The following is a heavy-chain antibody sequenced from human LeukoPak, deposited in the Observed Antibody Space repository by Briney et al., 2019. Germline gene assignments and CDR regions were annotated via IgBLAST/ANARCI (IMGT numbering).Heavy chain of an antibody. J-gene: IGHJ6*03. CDR1: GGSFSGYY. Sequence: SETLSLTCAVSGGSFSGYYWSWIRQPPGKGLEWISEINLSGSTTYNPSPKSRVAISVDTSKNQFSLKLSSVTAADTAVYYCARVVRVVITPYRYYYYMDVWGKGTTVTVSS. CDR3: ARVVRVVITPYRYYYYMDV. D-gene: IGHD3-22*01. CDR2: INLSGST. V-gene: IGHV4-34*01.